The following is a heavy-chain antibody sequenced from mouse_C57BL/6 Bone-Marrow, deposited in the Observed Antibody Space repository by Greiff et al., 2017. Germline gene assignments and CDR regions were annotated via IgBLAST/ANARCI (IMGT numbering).Heavy chain of an antibody. J-gene: IGHJ1*03. CDR1: YTFSRRVH. D-gene: IGHD1-1*01. CDR2: GKGLEWIG. Sequence: VQLQQSGPELARPWASVKISCQAFYTFSRRVHFAIRDTNYWMQWVKQRPGKGLEWIGAIYPGNGDTSYNQKFKGKATLTADKSSSTAYMQLSSLKSEDAAVYYCAYYGSSHHWYFDVWGTGTTVTVSS. V-gene: IGHV1-87*01. CDR3: SEDAAVYYCAYYGSSHHWYFDV.